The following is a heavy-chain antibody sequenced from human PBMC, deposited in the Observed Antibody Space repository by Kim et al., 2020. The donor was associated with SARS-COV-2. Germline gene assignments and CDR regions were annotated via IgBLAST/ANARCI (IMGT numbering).Heavy chain of an antibody. CDR2: IIPIFGTA. CDR1: GGTFSSYA. CDR3: ARDGQLGYCSSTSCYTPGGDYSYGMDV. V-gene: IGHV1-69*13. Sequence: SVKVSCKASGGTFSSYAISWVRQAPGQGLEWMGGIIPIFGTAKYAQKFQGRVTITADESTSTAYMELSSLRSEDTAVYYCARDGQLGYCSSTSCYTPGGDYSYGMDVGGQGTTVTLSS. D-gene: IGHD2-2*02. J-gene: IGHJ6*02.